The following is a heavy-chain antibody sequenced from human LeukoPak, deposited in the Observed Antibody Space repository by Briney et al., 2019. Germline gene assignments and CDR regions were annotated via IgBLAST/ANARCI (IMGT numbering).Heavy chain of an antibody. CDR2: ISPGGGPT. D-gene: IGHD4/OR15-4a*01. J-gene: IGHJ4*02. CDR1: GFPFSSHG. CDR3: ARRAGAYSHPYDY. Sequence: GGSLRLSCAGSGFPFSSHGMNWVRQAPGKGLEWVSGISPGGGPTYHADSVKGRFTISRDNSKNTLYLQMNSLRAEDTAVYYCARRAGAYSHPYDYWGQGTLVTVSS. V-gene: IGHV3-23*01.